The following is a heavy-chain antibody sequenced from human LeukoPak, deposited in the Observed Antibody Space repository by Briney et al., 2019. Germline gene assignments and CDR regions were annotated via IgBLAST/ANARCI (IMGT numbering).Heavy chain of an antibody. CDR3: ARALPHRRLMDTTMEQHWFDP. CDR2: INPSGGST. D-gene: IGHD5-18*01. V-gene: IGHV1-46*01. J-gene: IGHJ5*02. CDR1: GYTFTSYY. Sequence: ASVKVSCKASGYTFTSYYMHWVRQAPGQGLEWMGIINPSGGSTSYAQKFQGRVTMTRDMSTSTVYMELSSLRSEDTAVYYCARALPHRRLMDTTMEQHWFDPWGQGTLVTVSS.